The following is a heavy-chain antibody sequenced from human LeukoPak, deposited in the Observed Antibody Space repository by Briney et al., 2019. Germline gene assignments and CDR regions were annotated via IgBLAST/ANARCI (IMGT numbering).Heavy chain of an antibody. Sequence: GGSLRLSCEACGFSFDDYGMSWVRQSTGKGLEWVSAITNWNGGSTGYVDSVRGRFTISRDNAKNSLYLQMNSLRAEDTALYYCARCSRSSTDCYSAFDIWGQGTMVTVSS. D-gene: IGHD2-2*02. CDR2: ITNWNGGST. CDR1: GFSFDDYG. CDR3: ARCSRSSTDCYSAFDI. J-gene: IGHJ3*02. V-gene: IGHV3-20*04.